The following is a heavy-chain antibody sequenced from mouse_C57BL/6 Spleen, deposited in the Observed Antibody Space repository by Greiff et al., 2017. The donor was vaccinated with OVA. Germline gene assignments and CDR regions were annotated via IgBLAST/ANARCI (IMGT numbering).Heavy chain of an antibody. D-gene: IGHD1-1*01. CDR3: ARDGGSSYDAMDY. Sequence: DVQLQESGPGLVKPSQSLSLTCSVTGYSITSGYYWNWIRQFPGNKLEWMGYISYDGSNNYNPSLKNRISITRDTSKNQFFLKLNSVTTEDTATYYCARDGGSSYDAMDYWGQGTSVTVSS. J-gene: IGHJ4*01. CDR1: GYSITSGYY. CDR2: ISYDGSN. V-gene: IGHV3-6*01.